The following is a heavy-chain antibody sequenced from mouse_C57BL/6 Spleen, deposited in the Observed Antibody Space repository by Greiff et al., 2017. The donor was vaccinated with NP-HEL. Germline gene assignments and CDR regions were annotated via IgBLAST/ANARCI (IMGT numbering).Heavy chain of an antibody. Sequence: EVKVEESGPGMVKPSQSLSLTCTVTGYSITSGYDWHWIRHFPGNKLEWMGYISYSGSTNYNPSLKSRISITHDTSKNHFFLKLNSVTTEDTATYYCARGGEGDYAMDYWGQGTSVTVSS. CDR3: ARGGEGDYAMDY. CDR2: ISYSGST. J-gene: IGHJ4*01. V-gene: IGHV3-1*01. CDR1: GYSITSGYD.